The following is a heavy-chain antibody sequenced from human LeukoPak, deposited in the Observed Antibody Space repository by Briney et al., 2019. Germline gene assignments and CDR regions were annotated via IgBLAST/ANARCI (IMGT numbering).Heavy chain of an antibody. D-gene: IGHD5-18*01. V-gene: IGHV4-39*07. CDR3: ARGIYSYGSKVDY. J-gene: IGHJ4*02. CDR2: IYYSGST. Sequence: SETLSLTCTVSGGSISSSSYYWGWIRQPPGKGLEWIGSIYYSGSTYYNPSLKSRVTISVDTSKNQFSLKLSSVTAADTAVYYCARGIYSYGSKVDYWGQGTLVTVSS. CDR1: GGSISSSSYY.